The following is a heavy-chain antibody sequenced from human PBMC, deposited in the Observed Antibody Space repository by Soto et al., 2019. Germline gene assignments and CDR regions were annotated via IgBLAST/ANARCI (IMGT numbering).Heavy chain of an antibody. V-gene: IGHV4-39*01. J-gene: IGHJ6*02. Sequence: SETLSLTCTVSGGSISSSSYYWGWIRQPPGKGQEWNGSIYYSGSTYYNPSLKSRVTISVDTSKNQFSLKLSSVTAADTAVYYCARQRSGYSVRLGMDVWGQGTTVTV. D-gene: IGHD5-18*01. CDR3: ARQRSGYSVRLGMDV. CDR2: IYYSGST. CDR1: GGSISSSSYY.